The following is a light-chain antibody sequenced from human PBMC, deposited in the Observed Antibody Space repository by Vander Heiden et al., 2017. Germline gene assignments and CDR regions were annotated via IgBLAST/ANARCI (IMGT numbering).Light chain of an antibody. CDR3: QAWDRSTAV. CDR2: QNV. J-gene: IGLJ2*01. Sequence: SYEVTQPPSLSVSPGQTATITCSGRELASKYPCWYQQRPGQSPVLVLCQNVKRPSGIPERFSGSSSGNTATLTISETQATDEADYYCQAWDRSTAVFGGGTKLTVL. CDR1: ELASKY. V-gene: IGLV3-1*01.